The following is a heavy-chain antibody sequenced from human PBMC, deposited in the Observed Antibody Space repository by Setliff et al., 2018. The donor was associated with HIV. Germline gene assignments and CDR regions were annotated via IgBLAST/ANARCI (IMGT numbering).Heavy chain of an antibody. CDR1: SGSISSGTYY. J-gene: IGHJ4*01. Sequence: ASETLSLTCTVSSGSISSGTYYWSWIRQYPGKGLEWIGYIDYSGSAFYNPSLKSRITISRDTSKNQFSLKMHSVTAADTAVYYCAREGKTALVTKYFDYWGHGKLVTVSS. CDR2: IDYSGSA. V-gene: IGHV4-31*03. CDR3: AREGKTALVTKYFDY. D-gene: IGHD5-18*01.